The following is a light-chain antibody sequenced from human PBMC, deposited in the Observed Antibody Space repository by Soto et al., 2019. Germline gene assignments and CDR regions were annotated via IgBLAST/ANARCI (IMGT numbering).Light chain of an antibody. J-gene: IGLJ2*01. CDR3: SSYTSSSTLV. Sequence: QLVLTQPASVSGSPGQSITISCTGTSSDVGGYNYVSWYQQHPGKAPKLMIYEVSNRPSGVSNRFSGSKSGNTASLTISGLQDEDEADYYCSSYTSSSTLVFGGGTKVTVL. CDR1: SSDVGGYNY. V-gene: IGLV2-14*01. CDR2: EVS.